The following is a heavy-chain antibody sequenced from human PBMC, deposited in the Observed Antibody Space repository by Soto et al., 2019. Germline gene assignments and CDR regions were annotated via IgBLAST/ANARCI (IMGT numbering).Heavy chain of an antibody. V-gene: IGHV3-53*01. CDR2: IYSGGST. D-gene: IGHD6-19*01. Sequence: GGSLRLSCAASGFTVSSNYMSWVRQAPGKGLEWVSVIYSGGSTYYADSVKGRFTISRDNSKNTLYLQMNSLRAEDTAVYYCARAGVAVAQFDYWGQGTLVTVSS. CDR3: ARAGVAVAQFDY. CDR1: GFTVSSNY. J-gene: IGHJ4*02.